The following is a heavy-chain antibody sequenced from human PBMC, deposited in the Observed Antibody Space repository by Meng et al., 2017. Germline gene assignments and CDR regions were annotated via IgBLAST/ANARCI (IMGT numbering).Heavy chain of an antibody. CDR2: FDPEDGET. CDR1: GYTLTELS. CDR3: AIYRVGANSRVDY. Sequence: VVQFGVEVKNPGASVEVSCKVSGYTLTELSMHWVRQAPGKGLEWMGGFDPEDGETIYAQKFQGRVTMTEDTSTDTAYMELSSLRSEDTAVYYCAIYRVGANSRVDYWGQGTLVTISS. V-gene: IGHV1-24*01. D-gene: IGHD1-26*01. J-gene: IGHJ4*02.